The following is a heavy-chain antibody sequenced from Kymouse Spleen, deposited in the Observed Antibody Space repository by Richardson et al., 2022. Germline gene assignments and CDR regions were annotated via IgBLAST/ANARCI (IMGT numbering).Heavy chain of an antibody. CDR1: GFTFSSYW. CDR3: ARERDCGGDCTSFDY. CDR2: IKQDGSEK. D-gene: IGHD2-21*02. J-gene: IGHJ4*02. V-gene: IGHV3-7*01. Sequence: EVQLVESGGGLVQPGGSLRLSCAASGFTFSSYWMSWVRQAPGKGLEWVANIKQDGSEKYYVDSVKGRFTISRDNAKNSLYLQMNSLRAEDTAVYYCARERDCGGDCTSFDYWGQGTLVTVSS.